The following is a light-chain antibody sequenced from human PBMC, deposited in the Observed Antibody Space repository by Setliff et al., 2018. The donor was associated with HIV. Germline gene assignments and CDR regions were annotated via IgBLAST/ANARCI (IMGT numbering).Light chain of an antibody. CDR3: CSYVASQSSYV. Sequence: QSVLTQPRSVSGSPGQSVTISCTGTSSDIGAYDYVSWFQQSPGKAPLLIIYDVTRRPSGVPDRFSGSRSGNTASLTISGLQADDEAYYYCCSYVASQSSYVFGSGTKVT. CDR1: SSDIGAYDY. J-gene: IGLJ1*01. CDR2: DVT. V-gene: IGLV2-11*01.